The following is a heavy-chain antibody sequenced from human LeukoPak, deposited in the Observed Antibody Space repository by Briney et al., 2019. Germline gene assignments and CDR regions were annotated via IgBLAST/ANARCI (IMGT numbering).Heavy chain of an antibody. CDR3: ARGLMGYYYMDV. J-gene: IGHJ6*03. CDR2: IYYSGST. D-gene: IGHD3-10*01. Sequence: SETLSLTCTVSGGSISSSSYYWGWIRQPPGKGLEWIGSIYYSGSTYYNPSLKSRVTISVDTSKNQFSLKLSSVTAADTAVYYCARGLMGYYYMDVWDKGTTVTVSS. V-gene: IGHV4-39*07. CDR1: GGSISSSSYY.